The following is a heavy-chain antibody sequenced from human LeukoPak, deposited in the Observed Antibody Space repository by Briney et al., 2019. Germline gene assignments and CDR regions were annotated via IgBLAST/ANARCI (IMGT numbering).Heavy chain of an antibody. V-gene: IGHV1-2*02. CDR2: INPNSGDT. CDR1: GYTFAGYY. J-gene: IGHJ5*02. Sequence: ASVKVSCKASGYTFAGYYMHWVRQAPGQGLEWMGWINPNSGDTNNAQKFQGRVTMTSDTSISTAYMELSRLRSDDTAVYYCARAVAAIVNWFDPWGQGTLVTVPS. CDR3: ARAVAAIVNWFDP. D-gene: IGHD6-13*01.